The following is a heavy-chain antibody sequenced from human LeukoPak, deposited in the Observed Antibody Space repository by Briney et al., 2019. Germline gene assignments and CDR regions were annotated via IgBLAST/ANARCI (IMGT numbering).Heavy chain of an antibody. CDR2: INPNSGGT. J-gene: IGHJ4*02. Sequence: ASVKVSCKASACTFSSYAISWVRQAPAQGLEWMGWINPNSGGTKYAQKFQRRVTMTRDTSINTDYMDLSRLRSDDTVVYYCAIGEVFGDYVPEGYWGQGTLVTVSS. CDR1: ACTFSSYA. V-gene: IGHV1-2*02. D-gene: IGHD2-21*02. CDR3: AIGEVFGDYVPEGY.